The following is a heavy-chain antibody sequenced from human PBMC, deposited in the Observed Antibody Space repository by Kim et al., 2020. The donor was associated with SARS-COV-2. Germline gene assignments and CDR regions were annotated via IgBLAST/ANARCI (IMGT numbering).Heavy chain of an antibody. D-gene: IGHD3-3*01. V-gene: IGHV4-39*01. CDR3: ARGLRFLEWLSPYYFDY. Sequence: LKRRVTLSVDTSKDQFSLKLSSVTAADTAVYYCARGLRFLEWLSPYYFDYWGQGTLVTVSS. J-gene: IGHJ4*02.